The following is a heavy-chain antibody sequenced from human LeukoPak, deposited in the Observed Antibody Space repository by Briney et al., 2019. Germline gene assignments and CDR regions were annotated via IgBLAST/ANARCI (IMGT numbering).Heavy chain of an antibody. CDR1: GFTFSSRDW. Sequence: GGSLRLSCVASGFTFSSRDWMTWVRQAPGKGLEWVANIKQDGSEKNYVDSVKGRFTISRDNAKNSVDLQMNSLRVEDTAVYYCARDRLRFGEWYYFDYWGQGTLVTVSS. CDR3: ARDRLRFGEWYYFDY. J-gene: IGHJ4*02. D-gene: IGHD3-10*01. CDR2: IKQDGSEK. V-gene: IGHV3-7*01.